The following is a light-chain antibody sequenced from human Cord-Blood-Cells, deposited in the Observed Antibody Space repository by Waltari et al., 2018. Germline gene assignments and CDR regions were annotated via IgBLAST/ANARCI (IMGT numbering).Light chain of an antibody. V-gene: IGLV2-23*03. CDR1: SSDVGRYNL. CDR2: EGS. J-gene: IGLJ1*01. CDR3: CSYAGSSTFV. Sequence: QSALPQPASVSGSPGQSITISCTGTSSDVGRYNLVPWYQQPPGKAPKLMIYEGSKRPSGVSNRFSGSKSGNTASLTISGLQAEDEADYYCCSYAGSSTFVFGTGTKVTVL.